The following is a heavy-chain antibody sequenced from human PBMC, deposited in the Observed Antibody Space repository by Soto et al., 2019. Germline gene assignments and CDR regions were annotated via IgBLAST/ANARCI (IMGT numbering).Heavy chain of an antibody. D-gene: IGHD5-12*01. CDR2: IIPNHGKA. J-gene: IGHJ3*02. V-gene: IGHV1-69*08. CDR1: GGTFSSYT. CDR3: ARERATIMSDI. Sequence: SVKVSCKASGGTFSSYTISWVRQAPGQGLEWMGRIIPNHGKANYAQKFQGRVTITADKSTSTAYMELRSLRSDDTAVYYCARERATIMSDIWGQGTMVTVSS.